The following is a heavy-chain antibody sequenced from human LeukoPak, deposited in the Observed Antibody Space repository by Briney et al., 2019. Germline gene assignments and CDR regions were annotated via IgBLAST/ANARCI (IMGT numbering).Heavy chain of an antibody. D-gene: IGHD3-10*01. V-gene: IGHV1-2*02. J-gene: IGHJ4*02. CDR2: INPNSGGT. Sequence: GASVKVSCKASGYTFTGYYMHWVRQAPGQGLEWMGWINPNSGGTNYAQKFQGRVTMTRDTSVSTAYMELSRLRSDDTAVYYCARVRFWVRGVIIGEYYFDYWGQGTLVTVSS. CDR3: ARVRFWVRGVIIGEYYFDY. CDR1: GYTFTGYY.